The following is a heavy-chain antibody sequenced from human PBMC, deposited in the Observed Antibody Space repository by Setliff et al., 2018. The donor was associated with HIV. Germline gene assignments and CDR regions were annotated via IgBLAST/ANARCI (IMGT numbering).Heavy chain of an antibody. CDR3: AREDSSYHYFDS. CDR2: IFYSGSA. D-gene: IGHD3-22*01. V-gene: IGHV4-39*02. CDR1: GGSFSNYY. J-gene: IGHJ4*02. Sequence: PSETLSLTCTVYGGSFSNYYTNWIRQPPGKGREWIGSIFYSGSANYNPSLTSPVTISVDTSKNQFSLKLRSVTAADTAVYWCAREDSSYHYFDSWGQGMLVTV.